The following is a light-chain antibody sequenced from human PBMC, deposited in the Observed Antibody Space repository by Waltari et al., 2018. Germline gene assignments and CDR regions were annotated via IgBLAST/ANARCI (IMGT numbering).Light chain of an antibody. J-gene: IGLJ3*02. CDR1: SSDIGFYHY. CDR2: DVL. Sequence: QSALTQPASVSGSLGQSITISCTGTSSDIGFYHYVSWYQQHPGKAPKLIIYDVLKWPSGVSSRFSGSKSGNTASLTISGLQAEDEADYYCNSYTGYYTWVFGGGTKLTVL. CDR3: NSYTGYYTWV. V-gene: IGLV2-14*01.